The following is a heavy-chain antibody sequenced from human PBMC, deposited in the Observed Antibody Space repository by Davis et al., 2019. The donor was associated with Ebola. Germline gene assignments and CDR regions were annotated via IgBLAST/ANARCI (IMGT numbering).Heavy chain of an antibody. CDR2: INSDGSSA. V-gene: IGHV3-74*01. J-gene: IGHJ6*02. CDR3: ARRQLLHRDYFYYGLDV. D-gene: IGHD2-21*01. Sequence: HTGGSLRLSCAASGFTFSNYGMNWVRQASGKGLVWVSRINSDGSSATYADSVKGRFTISRDNAKNTLYLQMDSLRVEDTAVYYCARRQLLHRDYFYYGLDVWGQGSTVTVSS. CDR1: GFTFSNYG.